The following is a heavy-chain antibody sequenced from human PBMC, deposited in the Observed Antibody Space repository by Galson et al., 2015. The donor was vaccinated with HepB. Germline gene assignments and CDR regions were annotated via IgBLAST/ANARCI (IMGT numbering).Heavy chain of an antibody. CDR2: IDPSDSYT. Sequence: QSGAEVKKPGESLRISCKGSGYSFTSYWISWVRQMPGKGLEWMGRIDPSDSYTNYSPSFQGHVTISADKSISTAYLQWSSLKASDTAMYYCARAPLTIAVAGRYNWFDPWGQGTLVTVSS. V-gene: IGHV5-10-1*01. CDR1: GYSFTSYW. D-gene: IGHD6-19*01. J-gene: IGHJ5*02. CDR3: ARAPLTIAVAGRYNWFDP.